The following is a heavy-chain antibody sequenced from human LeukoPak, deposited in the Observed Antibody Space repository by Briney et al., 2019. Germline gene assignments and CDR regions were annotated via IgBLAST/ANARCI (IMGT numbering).Heavy chain of an antibody. CDR1: GDSVSSYY. CDR2: ISYSGST. V-gene: IGHV4-59*08. J-gene: IGHJ1*01. Sequence: PSETLSLTYTVSGDSVSSYYWSWIRQPPEKGLEWIGYISYSGSTNYNPSLRGRVTISVDTSQNQFSLKLSSVTAADTAVYYCASSPRGTEYFHHWGQGTLVTVSS. CDR3: ASSPRGTEYFHH. D-gene: IGHD3-10*01.